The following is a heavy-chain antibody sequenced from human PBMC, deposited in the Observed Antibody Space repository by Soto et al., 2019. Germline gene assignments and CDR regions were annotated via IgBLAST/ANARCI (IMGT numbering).Heavy chain of an antibody. D-gene: IGHD4-17*01. V-gene: IGHV1-69*01. Sequence: QVQLVQSGAEVKKPGSSVKVSCKASGGTFSSYAISWVRQAPGQGLEWMGGIIPIFGTANYAQKFQGRVTITADESTSTAYMELSSLRSEDTAVYYCAREESYTVTNERDYWGQGTLVTVSS. CDR3: AREESYTVTNERDY. CDR2: IIPIFGTA. CDR1: GGTFSSYA. J-gene: IGHJ4*02.